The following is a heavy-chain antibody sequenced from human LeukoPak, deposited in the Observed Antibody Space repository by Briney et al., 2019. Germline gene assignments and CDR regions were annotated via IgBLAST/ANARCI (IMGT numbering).Heavy chain of an antibody. CDR2: IKQDGSEK. CDR1: GFTFSSYW. D-gene: IGHD2-2*01. Sequence: GGSLRLSCAASGFTFSSYWMSWVRQAPGKGLEWVANIKQDGSEKYYVDSVKCRFTISRDNAKNSLYLQMNSLRAEDTAVYYCAREDAMDYYYYYGMDVWGQGTTVTVSS. V-gene: IGHV3-7*01. CDR3: AREDAMDYYYYYGMDV. J-gene: IGHJ6*02.